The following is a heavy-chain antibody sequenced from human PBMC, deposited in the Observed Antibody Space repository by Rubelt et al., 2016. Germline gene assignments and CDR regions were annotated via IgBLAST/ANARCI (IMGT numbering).Heavy chain of an antibody. Sequence: GKALEWLAHIFSNDETSYSTSLKSRLTISMDTSKRQVVLTMTNMDPVDTATYYCARISVAAAGQPFDYWGQGTLVTVSS. J-gene: IGHJ4*02. D-gene: IGHD6-13*01. CDR3: ARISVAAAGQPFDY. CDR2: IFSNDET. V-gene: IGHV2-26*01.